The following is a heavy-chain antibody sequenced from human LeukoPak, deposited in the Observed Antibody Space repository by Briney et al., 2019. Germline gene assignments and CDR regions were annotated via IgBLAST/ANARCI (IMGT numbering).Heavy chain of an antibody. J-gene: IGHJ3*02. CDR3: ARAYYDSSGYYLNDAFDI. CDR1: GFTVSSNY. D-gene: IGHD3-22*01. CDR2: IYSGGST. V-gene: IGHV3-53*01. Sequence: GSLRLSCAASGFTVSSNYMSWVRQAPGNGLEWVSVIYSGGSTYYADSVKGRFTISRDNSKNTLYLQMNSLRAEETAVYYCARAYYDSSGYYLNDAFDIWGQGTRVTVSS.